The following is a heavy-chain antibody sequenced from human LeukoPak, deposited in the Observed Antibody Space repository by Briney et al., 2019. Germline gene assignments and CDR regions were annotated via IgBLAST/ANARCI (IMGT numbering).Heavy chain of an antibody. J-gene: IGHJ4*02. CDR1: GFTFSSYA. V-gene: IGHV3-30*01. CDR3: ARREDCSSTSCYRGAFVY. CDR2: ISYDGSNK. Sequence: PGGSLRLSCAASGFTFSSYAMHWVCQAPGKGLEWVAVISYDGSNKYYADSVKGRFTISRDNSKNTLYLQMNSLRAEDTAVYYCARREDCSSTSCYRGAFVYWGQGTLVTVSS. D-gene: IGHD2-2*01.